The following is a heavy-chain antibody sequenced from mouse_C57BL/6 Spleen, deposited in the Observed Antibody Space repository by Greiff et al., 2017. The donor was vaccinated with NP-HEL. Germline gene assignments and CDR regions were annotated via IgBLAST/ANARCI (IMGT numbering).Heavy chain of an antibody. J-gene: IGHJ2*01. CDR2: ISSGGDYI. D-gene: IGHD2-3*01. V-gene: IGHV5-9-1*02. CDR1: GFTFSSYA. CDR3: TRDDGNYVRY. Sequence: EVKLMESGEGLVKPGGSLKLSCAASGFTFSSYAMSWVRQTPEKRLEWVAYISSGGDYIYYADTVKGRFTISRDNARNTLYLQMSSLKSEDTAMYYCTRDDGNYVRYWGQGTTLTVSS.